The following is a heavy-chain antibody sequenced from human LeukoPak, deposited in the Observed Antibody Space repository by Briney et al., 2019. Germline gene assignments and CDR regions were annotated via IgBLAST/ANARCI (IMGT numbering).Heavy chain of an antibody. CDR2: MNPNSGNT. J-gene: IGHJ4*02. V-gene: IGHV1-8*01. CDR1: GYTFTSYD. CDR3: ASPSPTPHYDSSGYYLNY. D-gene: IGHD3-22*01. Sequence: ASVKVSCKASGYTFTSYDINWVRQATGQGLEWMGWMNPNSGNTGYAQKFQGRVTITADESTSTAYMELSSLRSEDTAVYYCASPSPTPHYDSSGYYLNYWGQGTLVTVSS.